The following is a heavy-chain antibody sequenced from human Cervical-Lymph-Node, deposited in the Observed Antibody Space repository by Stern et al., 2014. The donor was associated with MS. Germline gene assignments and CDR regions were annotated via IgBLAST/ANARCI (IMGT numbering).Heavy chain of an antibody. CDR3: ARAPGIAEYYFDY. CDR2: IYSGGST. J-gene: IGHJ4*02. CDR1: GFTVSSNY. Sequence: VQLEESGGGFIQPGGSLRLSCAAFGFTVSSNYMSWVRPAPGKGLERFSVIYSGGSTYYADSVKGRFTISRDNSKNTLYLQMNSLRAEDTAVYYCARAPGIAEYYFDYWGQGTLVTVSS. D-gene: IGHD6-13*01. V-gene: IGHV3-53*01.